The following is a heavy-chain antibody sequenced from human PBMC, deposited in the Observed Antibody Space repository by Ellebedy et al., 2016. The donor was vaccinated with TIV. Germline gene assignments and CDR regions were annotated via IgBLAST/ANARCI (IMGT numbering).Heavy chain of an antibody. D-gene: IGHD1-26*01. J-gene: IGHJ4*02. CDR1: GGAISSSSYY. CDR2: IYYSGST. V-gene: IGHV4-61*05. CDR3: ARVPVGATYFDY. Sequence: SETLSHTCTVSGGAISSSSYYWGWIRQPPGKGLEWIGYIYYSGSTNYNPSLKSRVTISVDTSKNQFSLKLSSVTAADTAVYYCARVPVGATYFDYWGQGTLVTVSS.